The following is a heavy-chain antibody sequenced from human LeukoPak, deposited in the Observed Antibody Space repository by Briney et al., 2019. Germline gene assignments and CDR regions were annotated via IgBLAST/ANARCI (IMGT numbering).Heavy chain of an antibody. D-gene: IGHD2-8*02. CDR1: GYTFSNYA. V-gene: IGHV1-3*03. Sequence: GASVKVSCKASGYTFSNYAVLWVRQAPGQRLEWMGWINAGNGNTKYSQDFQGRVTITRDTSANTAYLELSSLRSEDMAVYYCARGRWTSHTVGYYFDHWGQGTLVTVSS. J-gene: IGHJ4*02. CDR3: ARGRWTSHTVGYYFDH. CDR2: INAGNGNT.